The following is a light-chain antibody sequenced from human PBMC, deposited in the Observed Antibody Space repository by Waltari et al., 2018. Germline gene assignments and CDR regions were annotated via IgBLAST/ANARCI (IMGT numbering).Light chain of an antibody. V-gene: IGLV3-21*02. CDR1: KFGRDR. J-gene: IGLJ2*01. CDR2: GDR. Sequence: SYVLTQPPSVSVAPGEPASLTRVINKFGRDRVHWYQQRPGQAPVLVVRGDRDRPSGIPERFSGSISGKTASLTISRVEAGDEADYYCHMWDSSSDHEVFGGGTKLTVL. CDR3: HMWDSSSDHEV.